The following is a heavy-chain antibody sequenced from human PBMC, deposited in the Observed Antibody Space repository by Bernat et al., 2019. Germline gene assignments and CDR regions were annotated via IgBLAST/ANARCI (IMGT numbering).Heavy chain of an antibody. V-gene: IGHV3-30*01. CDR1: GFTFSSYA. CDR2: ISYDGSNK. D-gene: IGHD4-17*01. Sequence: QVQLVESGGGVVQPGRSLRLSCAASGFTFSSYAMHWVRQAPGKGLEWVAVISYDGSNKYYADSVKGRFIISRDNSKNTLYLQMNSLRAEDTAVYYCARDRVTTVTTYGRGLFDYWGQGTLVTVSS. CDR3: ARDRVTTVTTYGRGLFDY. J-gene: IGHJ4*02.